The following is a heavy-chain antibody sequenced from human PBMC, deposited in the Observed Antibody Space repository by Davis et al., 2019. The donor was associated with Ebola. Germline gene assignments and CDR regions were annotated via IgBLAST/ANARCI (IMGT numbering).Heavy chain of an antibody. J-gene: IGHJ4*02. D-gene: IGHD2-2*01. CDR1: SLTNYW. CDR2: IDPSDTST. CDR3: ASSSPYPTPFDY. V-gene: IGHV5-10-1*01. Sequence: SLTNYWIHRVRQLPGQRLVWMGRIDPSDTSTNYSPSFQGHVTISADKSITTAYLQWSSLKASDTAMYYCASSSPYPTPFDYWGQGTLVTVSS.